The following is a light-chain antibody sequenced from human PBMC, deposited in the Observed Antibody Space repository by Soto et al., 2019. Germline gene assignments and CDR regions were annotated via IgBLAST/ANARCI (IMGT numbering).Light chain of an antibody. CDR1: QSVSSN. J-gene: IGKJ3*01. Sequence: EIVMTQSPATLSVSPGERATLSCRASQSVSSNLAWYQQKPGQAPRLLIYGASTRATGIPARFSGSGSGTEFTLTISSLQSEDFAVYYCQQYNNWPPEVTFGPGTKVDI. CDR3: QQYNNWPPEVT. V-gene: IGKV3-15*01. CDR2: GAS.